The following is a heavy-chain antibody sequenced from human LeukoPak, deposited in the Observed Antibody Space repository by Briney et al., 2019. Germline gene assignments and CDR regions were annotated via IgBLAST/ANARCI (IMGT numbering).Heavy chain of an antibody. V-gene: IGHV1-18*01. J-gene: IGHJ4*02. CDR2: NGNT. CDR3: ARDSDKGVYYYDSSGYFDY. D-gene: IGHD3-22*01. Sequence: NGNTNYAQKRQGSVTMTTHTSTSTAYMELRSLRSDDTAVYYCARDSDKGVYYYDSSGYFDYWGQGTLVTVSS.